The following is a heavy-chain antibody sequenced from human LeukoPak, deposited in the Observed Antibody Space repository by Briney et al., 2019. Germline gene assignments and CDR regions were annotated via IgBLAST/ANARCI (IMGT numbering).Heavy chain of an antibody. CDR1: GFTFSSYW. CDR2: IRSKANSYAT. D-gene: IGHD4-17*01. CDR3: TSQQPAGYDYGDYVVDY. V-gene: IGHV3-73*01. J-gene: IGHJ4*02. Sequence: GGSLRLSCAASGFTFSSYWMSWVRQASGKGLEWVGRIRSKANSYATAYAASVKGRFAISRDDSKNTAYLQMNSLKTEDTAVYYCTSQQPAGYDYGDYVVDYWGQGTLVTVSS.